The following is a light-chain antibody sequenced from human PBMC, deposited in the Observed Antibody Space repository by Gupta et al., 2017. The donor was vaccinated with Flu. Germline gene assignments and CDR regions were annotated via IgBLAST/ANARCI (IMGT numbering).Light chain of an antibody. Sequence: GSLSSSPGERATLSCRASQSVSSSYLAWYQQKPGQPPRLLIYGASSRATGIPDRFSGSGSGTDFTLTISRLEPEDFAVYYCQQYGSSPSTFGQGTKVEIK. CDR1: QSVSSSY. V-gene: IGKV3-20*01. CDR3: QQYGSSPST. J-gene: IGKJ2*01. CDR2: GAS.